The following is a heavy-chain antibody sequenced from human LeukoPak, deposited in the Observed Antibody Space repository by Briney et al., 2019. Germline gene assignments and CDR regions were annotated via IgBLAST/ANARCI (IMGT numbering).Heavy chain of an antibody. D-gene: IGHD3-3*01. CDR1: GFTFSSYA. J-gene: IGHJ4*02. V-gene: IGHV3-48*04. CDR2: ISPSGGAI. Sequence: GGSLRLSCAASGFTFSSYAMTWVRQVPGKGLEWVSYISPSGGAIYYADSVKGRFTISRDNAKNSLYVQMNSLRAKDTAVYYCARVSSVSYYYENWGQGTLVTVSS. CDR3: ARVSSVSYYYEN.